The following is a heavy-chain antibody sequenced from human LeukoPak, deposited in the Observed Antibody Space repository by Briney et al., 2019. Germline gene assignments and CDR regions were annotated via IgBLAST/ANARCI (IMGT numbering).Heavy chain of an antibody. CDR2: ISSSSSYI. CDR3: ARDQGYSGYDLYYFDY. J-gene: IGHJ4*02. V-gene: IGHV3-21*01. CDR1: GFTFSSYS. D-gene: IGHD5-12*01. Sequence: PGGSLRLSCAASGFTFSSYSMNWVRQAPGKGLEWVSSISSSSSYIYYADSVKGRFTISRDNAKNSLYLQTNSLRAEDTAVYYCARDQGYSGYDLYYFDYWGQGTLVTVSS.